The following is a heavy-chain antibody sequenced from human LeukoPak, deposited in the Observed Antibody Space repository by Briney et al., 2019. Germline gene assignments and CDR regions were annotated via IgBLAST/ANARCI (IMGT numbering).Heavy chain of an antibody. CDR2: KWANGDRE. Sequence: GGSLRLSCVASGFTFSSYGMHWVRQTPGKGLEWVAVKWANGDREDYADSVKGRFIISRDISKNTLYLQMNSLRAEDTAVYYCAKDGHCSGGTCYPFFFDHWSQGALVTVSS. CDR3: AKDGHCSGGTCYPFFFDH. D-gene: IGHD2-15*01. J-gene: IGHJ4*02. V-gene: IGHV3-33*06. CDR1: GFTFSSYG.